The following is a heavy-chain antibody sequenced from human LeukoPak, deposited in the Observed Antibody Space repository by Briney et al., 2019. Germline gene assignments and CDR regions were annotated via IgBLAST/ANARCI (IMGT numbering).Heavy chain of an antibody. CDR1: GDSVSSNSAA. CDR2: TYYRSKWYN. Sequence: SQTLSLTCAISGDSVSSNSAAWSWIRQSPSRGLEWLGRTYYRSKWYNDYAVSVKSRITINPDTSKNQFSLQLNSVTPEDTAVYYCASEQQLAPGYFDYWGQGTLVTVSS. J-gene: IGHJ4*02. V-gene: IGHV6-1*01. CDR3: ASEQQLAPGYFDY. D-gene: IGHD6-13*01.